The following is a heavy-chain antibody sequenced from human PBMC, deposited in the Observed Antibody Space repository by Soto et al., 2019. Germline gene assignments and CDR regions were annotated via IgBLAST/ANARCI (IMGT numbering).Heavy chain of an antibody. CDR2: IDPSDSYT. CDR3: ARGHVEMATICDY. J-gene: IGHJ4*02. CDR1: GYSFTSYW. Sequence: PGESLKISCKGSGYSFTSYWISWVRQMPGKGLEWMGRIDPSDSYTNYSPSFQGHVTISADKSISTAYLQWSSLKASDTAMYYCARGHVEMATICDYWGQGTLVTVSS. D-gene: IGHD5-12*01. V-gene: IGHV5-10-1*01.